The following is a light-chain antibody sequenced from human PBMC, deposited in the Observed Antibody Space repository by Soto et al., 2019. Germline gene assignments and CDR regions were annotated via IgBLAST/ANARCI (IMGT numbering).Light chain of an antibody. CDR2: DAS. CDR3: QQRASWPYT. V-gene: IGKV3-11*01. Sequence: EIVLTQSPDTLSLSPGEGATLSCRANHDVSVSLVWYRQRPGQSPRLLIHDASNRATGISARFSGSGSGTDFTLTIGSLEPEESALYYCQQRASWPYTSGQGTKVEIK. J-gene: IGKJ2*01. CDR1: HDVSVS.